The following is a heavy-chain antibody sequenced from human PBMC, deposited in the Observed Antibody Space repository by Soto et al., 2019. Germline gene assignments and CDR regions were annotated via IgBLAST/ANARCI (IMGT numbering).Heavy chain of an antibody. D-gene: IGHD2-21*01. V-gene: IGHV1-18*01. CDR2: TSPYNANT. CDR1: GYTLISYG. Sequence: QAQVVQSGAEVKKPGASVKVSCKASGYTLISYGFSWVRQAPGQGLEWMGWTSPYNANTNSAQKLQGRVTTTTDTSTNTAYMELRSLRSDDTGVYYCVIGVGGEGRLDYWGQGTLVTVSS. J-gene: IGHJ4*02. CDR3: VIGVGGEGRLDY.